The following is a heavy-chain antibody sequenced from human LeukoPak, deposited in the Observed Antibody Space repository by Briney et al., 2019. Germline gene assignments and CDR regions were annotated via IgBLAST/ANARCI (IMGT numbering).Heavy chain of an antibody. J-gene: IGHJ3*01. D-gene: IGHD3-10*01. Sequence: TGGSLTLSCAASGFTFRSYVMNWDRQAPGKGLEWVSAISHSGDRTYYADSVKGRFTISRDNSKNILYLQMNGLRAEDTALYYCAKVVGIWIGEMFDAFDVWGQGTMVAVSS. CDR1: GFTFRSYV. CDR2: ISHSGDRT. CDR3: AKVVGIWIGEMFDAFDV. V-gene: IGHV3-23*01.